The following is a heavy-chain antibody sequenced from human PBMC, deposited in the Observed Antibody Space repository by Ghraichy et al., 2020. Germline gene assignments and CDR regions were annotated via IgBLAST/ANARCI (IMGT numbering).Heavy chain of an antibody. Sequence: ESLNISCTVSGGSVSSGFYHWSWIRQPPGKGLEWIGQTYASGDIMYNPSLRSRVTILVDTSKNQFSLKVNSVTAADTAVYYCAAYLVGVGGRGSWGQGTLVTVSS. CDR2: TYASGDI. CDR3: AAYLVGVGGRGS. V-gene: IGHV4-61*01. J-gene: IGHJ5*02. D-gene: IGHD2-8*02. CDR1: GGSVSSGFYH.